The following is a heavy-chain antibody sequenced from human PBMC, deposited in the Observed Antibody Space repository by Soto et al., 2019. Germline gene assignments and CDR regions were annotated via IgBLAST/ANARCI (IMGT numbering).Heavy chain of an antibody. V-gene: IGHV3-30-3*01. Sequence: GGSLRLSCAASGFTFSGYAMHWVRQAPGKGLEWVAVISYDGSNKYYADSVKGRFTISRDNSKNTLYLQMNSLRAEDTAVYYCARDLGGPDYEVTLQYYYYGMDVWGQGTTVTVSS. CDR2: ISYDGSNK. CDR3: ARDLGGPDYEVTLQYYYYGMDV. D-gene: IGHD4-17*01. CDR1: GFTFSGYA. J-gene: IGHJ6*02.